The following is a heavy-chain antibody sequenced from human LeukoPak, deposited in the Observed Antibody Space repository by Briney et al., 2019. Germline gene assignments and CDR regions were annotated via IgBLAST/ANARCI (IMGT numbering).Heavy chain of an antibody. CDR3: ARVPGPYTTSRFDY. D-gene: IGHD2-2*02. CDR1: GYTFTGYY. V-gene: IGHV1-2*02. Sequence: ASVKVSCKASGYTFTGYYMHWVRQAPGQGLEWMGRIDPDSGGTHYAQKFQVRVTVTRDTSITTVYMELSGLTSDDTAVYYCARVPGPYTTSRFDYWGQGTLVTVSS. J-gene: IGHJ4*02. CDR2: IDPDSGGT.